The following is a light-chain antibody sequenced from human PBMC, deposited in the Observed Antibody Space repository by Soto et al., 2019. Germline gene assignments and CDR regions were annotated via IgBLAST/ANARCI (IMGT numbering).Light chain of an antibody. CDR1: SSDIGSYTR. CDR2: EVT. V-gene: IGLV2-18*02. CDR3: SSYTSFDTVI. Sequence: QSALTQPPSVSGSPGLSVTISCTGSSSDIGSYTRVSWYQQPPASAPKLLIYEVTRRASGAPDRFSGSASGNTASLTISGVQAGDEADYYCSSYTSFDTVIFGGGTKLTVL. J-gene: IGLJ2*01.